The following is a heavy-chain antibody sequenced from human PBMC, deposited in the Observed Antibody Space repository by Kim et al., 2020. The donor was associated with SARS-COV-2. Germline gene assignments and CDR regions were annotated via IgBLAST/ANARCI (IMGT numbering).Heavy chain of an antibody. CDR2: ISYDGSNK. J-gene: IGHJ6*02. V-gene: IGHV3-30*18. CDR1: GFTFSSYG. Sequence: GGSLRLSCAASGFTFSSYGMHWVRQAPGKGLEWVAVISYDGSNKYYADSVKGRFTISRDNSKNTLYLQINSLRAEDTAVYYCAKESGSGSYYAWTYYYYGMDVWGQGTTLTVSS. D-gene: IGHD3-10*01. CDR3: AKESGSGSYYAWTYYYYGMDV.